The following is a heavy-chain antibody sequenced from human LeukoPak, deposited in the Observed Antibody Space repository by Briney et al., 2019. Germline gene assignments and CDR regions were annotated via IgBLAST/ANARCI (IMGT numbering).Heavy chain of an antibody. Sequence: ASVKVSCKASGYTFTSYGISWVRQATGQGLEWMGWMSPNSGNTGYAQKFQGRVTMTRNTSISTAYMELSSLRSEDTAVYYCARDSIGPNPAAAEGNWFDPWGQGTLVTVSS. CDR2: MSPNSGNT. V-gene: IGHV1-8*02. J-gene: IGHJ5*02. CDR3: ARDSIGPNPAAAEGNWFDP. D-gene: IGHD6-13*01. CDR1: GYTFTSYG.